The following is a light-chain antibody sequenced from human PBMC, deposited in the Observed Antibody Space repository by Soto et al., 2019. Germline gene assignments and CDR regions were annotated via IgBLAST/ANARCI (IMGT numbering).Light chain of an antibody. J-gene: IGKJ4*01. CDR3: QHYVNWPLT. CDR2: GAS. CDR1: QSVSSY. V-gene: IGKV3-11*01. Sequence: VLARCSATLPFSPGERATLSCRASQSVSSYLAWYQHKPGQAPRLLIYGASNRATGIPDRFSGSGSGTDFTLTICRLEPEDCAVYYCQHYVNWPLTLGGGTKVDIK.